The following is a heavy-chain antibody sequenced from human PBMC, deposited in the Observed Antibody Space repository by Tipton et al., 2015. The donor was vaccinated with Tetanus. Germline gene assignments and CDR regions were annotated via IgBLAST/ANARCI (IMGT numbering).Heavy chain of an antibody. Sequence: TLSLTCSVSGGSISRTDYYWSWIRQPPGKGLEWIGYMYHSGQAYYNSSLKSRVVILVDTSKNQFSLKLSSVTAADTAVYYCARYSIVATSNNWFDPWGQGTLVTVSS. CDR1: GGSISRTDYY. V-gene: IGHV4-30-4*01. CDR3: ARYSIVATSNNWFDP. D-gene: IGHD5-12*01. J-gene: IGHJ5*02. CDR2: MYHSGQA.